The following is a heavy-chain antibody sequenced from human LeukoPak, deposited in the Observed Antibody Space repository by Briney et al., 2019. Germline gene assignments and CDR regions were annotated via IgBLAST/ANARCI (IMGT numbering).Heavy chain of an antibody. CDR1: GGSISSGGYY. J-gene: IGHJ4*02. CDR3: ARVVVGASYYFDY. D-gene: IGHD1-26*01. V-gene: IGHV4-31*03. CDR2: IYYSGST. Sequence: PSETLSLTCTVSGGSISSGGYYWSWIRQHPGKGLEWIGYIYYSGSTYYNPSLKSRVTISVDTSKNQFSLKLSSVTAADTAVYYCARVVVGASYYFDYWGQGTLVTVSS.